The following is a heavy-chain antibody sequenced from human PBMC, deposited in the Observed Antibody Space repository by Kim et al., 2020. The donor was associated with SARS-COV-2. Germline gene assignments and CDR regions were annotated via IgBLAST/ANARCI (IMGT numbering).Heavy chain of an antibody. V-gene: IGHV1-69*13. D-gene: IGHD6-13*01. Sequence: SVKVSCKASGGTFSSYAISWVRQAPGQGLEWMGGIIPIFGTANYAQKFQGRVTITADESTSTAYMELSSLRSEDTAVYYCASGAAAGTFYYYYYGMDVWGQGTTVTVSS. CDR2: IIPIFGTA. CDR1: GGTFSSYA. CDR3: ASGAAAGTFYYYYYGMDV. J-gene: IGHJ6*02.